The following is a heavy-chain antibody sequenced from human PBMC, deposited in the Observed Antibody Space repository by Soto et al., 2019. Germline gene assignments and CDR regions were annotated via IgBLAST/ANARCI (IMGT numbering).Heavy chain of an antibody. CDR2: ISGFSAGSAST. CDR3: ARVPLLFGVDAFDC. CDR1: GFTFNSYA. D-gene: IGHD3-10*02. J-gene: IGHJ3*01. Sequence: EVQLLESGGGLVQPGGSLRLSCAASGFTFNSYAMHWVRQAPGKGLEWVSGISGFSAGSASTYFADSVKGRFIISRDNSNNTLYLTMTYMSVEDTALFYCARVPLLFGVDAFDCWGYGTLVTVSS. V-gene: IGHV3-23*01.